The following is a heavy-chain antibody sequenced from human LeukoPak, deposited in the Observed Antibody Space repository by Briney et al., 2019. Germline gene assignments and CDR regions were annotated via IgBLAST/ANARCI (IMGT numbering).Heavy chain of an antibody. J-gene: IGHJ6*02. CDR2: ISSNSAYI. Sequence: GGSLRLSCAASGFYFSIYSMDWVRQAPGKGLEWVSSISSNSAYIYYADSVKGRFAISRDSAKSSLFLQMNGLRAEDTAVYYCARAGIAAAGTRIGYYYGMDVWGQGTTVTVSS. V-gene: IGHV3-21*04. CDR1: GFYFSIYS. D-gene: IGHD6-13*01. CDR3: ARAGIAAAGTRIGYYYGMDV.